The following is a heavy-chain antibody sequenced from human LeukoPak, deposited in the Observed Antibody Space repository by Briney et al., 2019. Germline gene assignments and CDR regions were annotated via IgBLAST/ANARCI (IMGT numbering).Heavy chain of an antibody. CDR2: ISAYNGNT. Sequence: ASVKVSCKASGYTFTSYGISWVRQAPGQGLECMGWISAYNGNTNYAQKLQGRVTMTTDTSTSTAYMELRSLRSDDTAVYYCARLPKRTPWYYYYMDVWGKGTTVTVSS. CDR3: ARLPKRTPWYYYYMDV. V-gene: IGHV1-18*01. CDR1: GYTFTSYG. J-gene: IGHJ6*03.